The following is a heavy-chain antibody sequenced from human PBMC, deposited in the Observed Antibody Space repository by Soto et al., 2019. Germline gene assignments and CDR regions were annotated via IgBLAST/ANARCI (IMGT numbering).Heavy chain of an antibody. J-gene: IGHJ4*02. CDR3: ARDQMILRPGYRDY. CDR2: IGDISTYI. Sequence: EVQLVESGGGLVKPGGSVRLSCAASGFSFSGHSMNWVRQAPGKGLEWVSSIGDISTYIYYADSVKGRFTISRDNAKNSLYLQMTSLRAEDTAVYYCARDQMILRPGYRDYWGEGTLVTVSS. D-gene: IGHD5-12*01. V-gene: IGHV3-21*01. CDR1: GFSFSGHS.